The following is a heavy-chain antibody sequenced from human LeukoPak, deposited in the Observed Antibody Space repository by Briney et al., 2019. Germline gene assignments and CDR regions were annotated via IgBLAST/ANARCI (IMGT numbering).Heavy chain of an antibody. J-gene: IGHJ3*02. CDR3: ARDNDSSGYWDAFDI. CDR1: GFTFSSYA. V-gene: IGHV3-30-3*01. Sequence: GGSLRLSCAASGFTFSSYAMHWVRQAPGKGLEWVAVISYDGSNKYYADSVKGRFTISRDNSKNTLYLQMNSLRAEDTAVYYCARDNDSSGYWDAFDIWGQGTMVTVSS. CDR2: ISYDGSNK. D-gene: IGHD3-22*01.